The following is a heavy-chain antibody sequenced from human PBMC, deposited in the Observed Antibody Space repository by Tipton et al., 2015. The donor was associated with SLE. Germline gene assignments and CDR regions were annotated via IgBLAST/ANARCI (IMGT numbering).Heavy chain of an antibody. CDR1: GGSFSGYY. V-gene: IGHV4-34*01. CDR2: INHSGST. D-gene: IGHD4-17*01. CDR3: AGPPGVTTAG. Sequence: LRLSCAVYGGSFSGYYWSWIRQPPGKGLEWIGKINHSGSTNYNPSLKSRVTISVDTSKNQFPLNLSSVTAADTAVYYCAGPPGVTTAGWGQGTMVTVSS. J-gene: IGHJ3*01.